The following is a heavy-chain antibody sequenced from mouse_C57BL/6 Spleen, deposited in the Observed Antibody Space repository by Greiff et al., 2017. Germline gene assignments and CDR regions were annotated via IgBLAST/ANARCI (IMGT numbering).Heavy chain of an antibody. CDR1: GFSLSTSGMG. CDR2: IYWDDDK. V-gene: IGHV8-12*01. CDR3: ARSLGYYGSSYDY. Sequence: VKLMESGPGILQSSQTLSLTCSFSGFSLSTSGMGVSWIRQPSGKGLEWLAHIYWDDDKRYNPSLKSRLTISKDTSRNQVFLKITSVDTADTATYYCARSLGYYGSSYDYWGQGTTLTVSS. J-gene: IGHJ2*01. D-gene: IGHD1-1*01.